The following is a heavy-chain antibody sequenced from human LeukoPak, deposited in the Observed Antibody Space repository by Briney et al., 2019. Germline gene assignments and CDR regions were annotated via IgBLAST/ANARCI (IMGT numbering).Heavy chain of an antibody. CDR3: ARDASPPIAVAGTRYYYGMDV. V-gene: IGHV3-48*03. CDR2: ISSSGSTI. CDR1: GFNFSSYE. J-gene: IGHJ6*02. Sequence: GGSLRLSCAASGFNFSSYEMNGVRQAPGKGLEWVSYISSSGSTIYYADSVKGRFTISRDNAKNSLYLQMNSLRAEDTAVYYCARDASPPIAVAGTRYYYGMDVWGQGTTVTVSS. D-gene: IGHD6-19*01.